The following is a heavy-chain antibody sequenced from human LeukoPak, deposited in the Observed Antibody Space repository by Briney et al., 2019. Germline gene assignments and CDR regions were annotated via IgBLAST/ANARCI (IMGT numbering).Heavy chain of an antibody. CDR3: ARHSAAVGSGSPNRPFDY. CDR1: GGSISSYY. V-gene: IGHV4-59*08. Sequence: SETLSLTCTVSGGSISSYYWSWIRQPPGKGLEWIGYIYYSGSTKYNPSLKSRVTISVNTSKNQFSLKLNSVTAADTAVYYCARHSAAVGSGSPNRPFDYWGQGTLVPVSS. CDR2: IYYSGST. J-gene: IGHJ4*02. D-gene: IGHD3-10*01.